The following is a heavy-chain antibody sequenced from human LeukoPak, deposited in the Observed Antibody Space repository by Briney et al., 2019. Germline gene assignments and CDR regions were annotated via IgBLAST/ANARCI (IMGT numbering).Heavy chain of an antibody. CDR3: ARWTGIYLANYFDF. D-gene: IGHD3-3*01. CDR1: GYSFSSYW. J-gene: IGHJ4*02. CDR2: VYPGDSET. Sequence: PGESLKISCEGSGYSFSSYWIGWVRQMPGKGLEWMGIVYPGDSETRYSPSFQGQGTMSADKSINTAYLQWTSLKASDTAIYYCARWTGIYLANYFDFWGPGTLVTVSS. V-gene: IGHV5-51*01.